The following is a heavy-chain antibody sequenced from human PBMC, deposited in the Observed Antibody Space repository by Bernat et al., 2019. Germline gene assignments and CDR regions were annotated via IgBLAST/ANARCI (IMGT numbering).Heavy chain of an antibody. J-gene: IGHJ4*02. CDR1: GFTFNNYW. D-gene: IGHD1-1*01. V-gene: IGHV3-7*03. Sequence: EVQLVESRGDLVQPGGSLRLSCAASGFTFNNYWMSWVRQAPGKGLEWVANISQDGSDKYYVDSVRGRFTISRDNAKNSLFLQMNSLRAEDTAVYYCAGSPATGTVDYWGQGTLVTVSS. CDR2: ISQDGSDK. CDR3: AGSPATGTVDY.